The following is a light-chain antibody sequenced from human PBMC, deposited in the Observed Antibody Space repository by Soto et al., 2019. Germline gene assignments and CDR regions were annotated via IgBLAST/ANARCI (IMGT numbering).Light chain of an antibody. CDR2: ANI. CDR1: SSNIGAVYD. V-gene: IGLV1-40*01. Sequence: QSVLTQPPSVSGAPGQRVTISCTGSSSNIGAVYDVHWYQQRPGAAPKLIISANINRPSGVPDRFSGSKSGTSASLAITGLQADDEGQYYCQSYDSSRSARYVFGTGTKLTV. J-gene: IGLJ1*01. CDR3: QSYDSSRSARYV.